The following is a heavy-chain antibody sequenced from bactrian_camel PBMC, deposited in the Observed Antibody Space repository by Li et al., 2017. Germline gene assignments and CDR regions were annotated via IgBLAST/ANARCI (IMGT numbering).Heavy chain of an antibody. CDR2: LSSGRTT. CDR1: GSLFSKCR. J-gene: IGHJ4*01. Sequence: HVQLVESGGGSVQAGGSLKLSCAASGSLFSKCRMGWYRQTPEKEREFVSSLSSGRTTDYADSVKGRFTISQDGAENSLFLQMSNLKPEDTAMYYCAASHSFILTPRFYRLESSDYPYRGQGTQVTVS. D-gene: IGHD4*01. V-gene: IGHV3S53*01. CDR3: AASHSFILTPRFYRLESSDYPY.